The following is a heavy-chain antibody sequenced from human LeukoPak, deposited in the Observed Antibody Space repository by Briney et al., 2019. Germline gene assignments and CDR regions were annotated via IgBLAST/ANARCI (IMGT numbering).Heavy chain of an antibody. CDR1: GGSIRGYY. CDR2: IYYSGST. V-gene: IGHV4-59*01. CDR3: ARDHNCSGGSCYSPYNWFDP. D-gene: IGHD2-15*01. J-gene: IGHJ5*02. Sequence: SETLSLTCTVPGGSIRGYYWSWIRPPPGKGLEWIGYIYYSGSTKYNPSLKSRVTISLDTSKNQFSLKLSSVTAADTAVYYCARDHNCSGGSCYSPYNWFDPWGQGTLVTVSS.